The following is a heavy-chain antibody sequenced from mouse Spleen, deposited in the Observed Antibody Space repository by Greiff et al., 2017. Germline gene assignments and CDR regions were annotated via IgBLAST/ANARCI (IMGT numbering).Heavy chain of an antibody. CDR3: ARLGTTMVARTPRSQFYYAMDY. J-gene: IGHJ4*01. D-gene: IGHD1-1*01. V-gene: IGHV1-18*01. CDR1: GYTFTDYN. CDR2: INPNNGGT. Sequence: VQLQQSGPELVKPGASVKIPCKASGYTFTDYNMDWVKQSHGKSLEWIGDINPNNGGTIYNQKFKGKATLTVDKSSSTAYMELRSLTSEDTAVYYCARLGTTMVARTPRSQFYYAMDYWGQGTSVTVSS.